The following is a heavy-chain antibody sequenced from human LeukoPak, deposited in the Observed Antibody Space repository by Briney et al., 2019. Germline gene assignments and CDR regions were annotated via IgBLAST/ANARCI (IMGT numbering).Heavy chain of an antibody. D-gene: IGHD3-3*01. V-gene: IGHV3-30-3*01. CDR2: LSYGGTNK. J-gene: IGHJ3*01. CDR1: GFXFSDYA. CDR3: ARDRSGYANDAFDF. Sequence: GRSLRLSCAASGFXFSDYAIHWVRQAPGKGLEWVAVLSYGGTNKYYADSVKGRFTISRDNSKNTMFLQMNSLRAEDTAVYHCARDRSGYANDAFDFWGQGTMVTVSS.